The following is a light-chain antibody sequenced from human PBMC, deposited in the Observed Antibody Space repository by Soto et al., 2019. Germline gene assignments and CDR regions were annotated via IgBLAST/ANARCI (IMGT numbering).Light chain of an antibody. V-gene: IGKV1-5*01. Sequence: DIPMTQSPSTLSASVGDRVTITCRASQSIVGWLAWYQQSPGKAPKLLIYDASRLQSGVPSRFSGSRSGTEFTLTISGLQPDDFATYYCQQYNSYPRTFGQGTKVEIK. CDR3: QQYNSYPRT. CDR2: DAS. CDR1: QSIVGW. J-gene: IGKJ1*01.